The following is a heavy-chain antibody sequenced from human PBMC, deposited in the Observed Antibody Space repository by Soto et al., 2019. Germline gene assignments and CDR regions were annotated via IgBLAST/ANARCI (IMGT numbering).Heavy chain of an antibody. CDR2: TYYRSKWYN. J-gene: IGHJ4*02. CDR1: GDSVSSNSAA. D-gene: IGHD3-3*01. Sequence: SQTLSLTCAISGDSVSSNSAAWNWIRQSPSRGLEWLGRTYYRSKWYNDYAVSVKSRITINPDTSKNQSSLQLNSVTPEDTAVYYCARTYDFWSGYYDDRGYYFDYWGQGTLVTVSS. V-gene: IGHV6-1*01. CDR3: ARTYDFWSGYYDDRGYYFDY.